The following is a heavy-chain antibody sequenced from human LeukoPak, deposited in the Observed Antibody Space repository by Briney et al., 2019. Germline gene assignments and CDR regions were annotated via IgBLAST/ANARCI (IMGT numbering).Heavy chain of an antibody. CDR3: ARDTRGSYYYYYMDV. V-gene: IGHV4-59*01. D-gene: IGHD2-15*01. J-gene: IGHJ6*03. CDR2: IYYTGST. CDR1: GGSLSTYY. Sequence: SETLSLTCSVSGGSLSTYYWSWIRQPPGKGLEWIGYIYYTGSTDSNPSLKSRVTISIDTSKNQFSLRLSSVTAADTAVYYCARDTRGSYYYYYMDVWGKGTTVTISS.